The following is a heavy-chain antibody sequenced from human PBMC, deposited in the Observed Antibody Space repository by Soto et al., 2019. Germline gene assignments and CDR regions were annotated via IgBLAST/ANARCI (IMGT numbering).Heavy chain of an antibody. Sequence: QVQLVQSGAEVKKPGAAVKVSCKASGYPFTTYGISCVRQAPGQVLEWMGCLSTYNGNKNYVQKCQGRVTMTTEPSTSPAFMELRSLRSVDTDVYYCARDQILTAMAVWGQGPTLTVSS. CDR1: GYPFTTYG. D-gene: IGHD2-15*01. CDR3: ARDQILTAMAV. CDR2: LSTYNGNK. V-gene: IGHV1-18*04. J-gene: IGHJ6*02.